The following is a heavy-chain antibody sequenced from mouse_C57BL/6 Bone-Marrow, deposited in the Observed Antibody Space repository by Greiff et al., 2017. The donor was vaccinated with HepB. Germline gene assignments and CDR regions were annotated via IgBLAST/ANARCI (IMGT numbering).Heavy chain of an antibody. Sequence: EVQRVESGGGLVKPGGSLKLSCAASGFTFSSYTMSWVRQTPEKRLEWVATISGGGGNTYYPDSVKGRFTISRDNAKNTLYLQMSSLRSEDTALYYCAKLITTVVAPYAMDYWGQGTSVTVSS. CDR2: ISGGGGNT. J-gene: IGHJ4*01. CDR3: AKLITTVVAPYAMDY. D-gene: IGHD1-1*01. V-gene: IGHV5-9*01. CDR1: GFTFSSYT.